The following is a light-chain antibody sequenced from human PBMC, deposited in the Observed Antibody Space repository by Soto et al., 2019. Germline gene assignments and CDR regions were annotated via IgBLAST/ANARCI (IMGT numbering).Light chain of an antibody. CDR1: QSVSISF. Sequence: VLTQSPGAVSLTQEEGPALSCRASQSVSISFLAWYQQKPGQPPRLLIYGASSRATAIPDRFRGRGSGTDFTLTISRLEPEDFAVYYCQQYGSSPLTFGQGTKADI. J-gene: IGKJ4*01. CDR2: GAS. CDR3: QQYGSSPLT. V-gene: IGKV3-20*01.